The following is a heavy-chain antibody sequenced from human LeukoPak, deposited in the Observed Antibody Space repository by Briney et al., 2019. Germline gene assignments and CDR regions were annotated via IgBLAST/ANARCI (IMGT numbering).Heavy chain of an antibody. CDR3: AKGAGSSTDYYFDY. CDR1: GFTFSNYA. CDR2: ISSSGDNI. Sequence: GGSLRLSCAASGFTFSNYAINWVRQAPGKGLEWVSAISSSGDNIYYADSVKGRFTISRDNSKNTLYPQMNSLRAEDTAVFYCAKGAGSSTDYYFDYWGQGTLVTVSS. V-gene: IGHV3-23*01. J-gene: IGHJ4*02. D-gene: IGHD3-10*01.